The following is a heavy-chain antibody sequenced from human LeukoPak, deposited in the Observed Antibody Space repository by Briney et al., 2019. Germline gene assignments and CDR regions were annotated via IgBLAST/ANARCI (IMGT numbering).Heavy chain of an antibody. J-gene: IGHJ5*02. Sequence: ASVKVSCKASGYTFTGHYIHWVRQAPGQGLEWMGWINPNSGGTNYAQKFQGRVTMTRDTSISTAYMELSRLRSDDTAVYYCARGIVATTHLNWFDPWGQGTLVTVSS. D-gene: IGHD5-12*01. V-gene: IGHV1-2*02. CDR3: ARGIVATTHLNWFDP. CDR2: INPNSGGT. CDR1: GYTFTGHY.